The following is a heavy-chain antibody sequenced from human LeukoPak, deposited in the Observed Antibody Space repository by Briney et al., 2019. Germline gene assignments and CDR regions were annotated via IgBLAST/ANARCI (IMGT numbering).Heavy chain of an antibody. V-gene: IGHV4-39*01. CDR1: GDSISTSRYS. CDR3: ARHPIVGATRPLYYFDY. CDR2: IYYSGST. D-gene: IGHD1-26*01. J-gene: IGHJ4*02. Sequence: TSETLSLTCTVSGDSISTSRYSWGWIRRPPGKGLEWIGNIYYSGSTYYNPSLKSRVTISVDPSTNRFSLQLTSVTAADTAVYYCARHPIVGATRPLYYFDYWGQGNLVTVSS.